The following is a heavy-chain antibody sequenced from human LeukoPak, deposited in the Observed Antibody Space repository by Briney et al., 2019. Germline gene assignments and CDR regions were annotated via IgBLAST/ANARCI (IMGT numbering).Heavy chain of an antibody. J-gene: IGHJ4*02. V-gene: IGHV3-30*04. CDR1: GFSFSSYA. CDR2: ISYDGSNK. CDR3: AKSEDYYDSSGYYFVLDY. D-gene: IGHD3-22*01. Sequence: PGGSLRLSCAASGFSFSSYAMHWVRQAPGKGLEWVAVISYDGSNKYYADSVKARFTISRDNSKNTLYLQMNSLRAEDTAVYYCAKSEDYYDSSGYYFVLDYWGQGTLVTVSS.